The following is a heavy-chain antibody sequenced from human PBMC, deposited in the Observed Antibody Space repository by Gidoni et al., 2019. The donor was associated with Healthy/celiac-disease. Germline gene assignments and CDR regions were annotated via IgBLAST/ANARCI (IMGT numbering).Heavy chain of an antibody. CDR1: GGSFSGYY. V-gene: IGHV4-34*01. CDR2: INHSGST. CDR3: ARGRYCSSTSCYTQYYYYYYMDV. Sequence: QVQLQQWGAGLLKPSETLSLTCAVYGGSFSGYYWSWIRQPPGKGLEWIGEINHSGSTNYNPSLKSRVTISVDTSKNQFSLKLSSVTAADTAVYYCARGRYCSSTSCYTQYYYYYYMDVWGKGTTVTVSS. D-gene: IGHD2-2*02. J-gene: IGHJ6*03.